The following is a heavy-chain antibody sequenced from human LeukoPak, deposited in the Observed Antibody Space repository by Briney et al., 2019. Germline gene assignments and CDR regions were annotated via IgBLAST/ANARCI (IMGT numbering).Heavy chain of an antibody. Sequence: PGGSLRLSCAASGFTFSSYGMHWVRQAPGKGLEWVAFIRYDGSNKYYADSVKGRFTISRDNSKNTLYLQMNSLRAEDTAVYYCAKEDDSTDPEAFDIWGQGTMVTVSS. CDR1: GFTFSSYG. CDR3: AKEDDSTDPEAFDI. D-gene: IGHD3-22*01. V-gene: IGHV3-30*02. J-gene: IGHJ3*02. CDR2: IRYDGSNK.